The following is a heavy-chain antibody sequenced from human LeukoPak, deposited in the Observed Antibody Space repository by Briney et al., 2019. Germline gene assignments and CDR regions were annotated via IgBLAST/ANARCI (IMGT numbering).Heavy chain of an antibody. CDR3: ARDNAAAFDY. J-gene: IGHJ4*02. Sequence: KSGGSLRLSCAASGFTFSSYSMNWVRKAPGKGLEWVSSISSSSSYIYYADSVKGRFTISRDNAKNSLYLQMNSLRAEDTAVYYCARDNAAAFDYWGQGTLVTVSS. CDR2: ISSSSSYI. D-gene: IGHD6-13*01. V-gene: IGHV3-21*01. CDR1: GFTFSSYS.